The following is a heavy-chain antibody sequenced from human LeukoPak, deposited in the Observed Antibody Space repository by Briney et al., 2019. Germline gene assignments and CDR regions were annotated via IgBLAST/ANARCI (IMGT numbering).Heavy chain of an antibody. Sequence: GGSLRLSCAASGFTFRSFSMTWVRQAPGKGLEWVAAISSTSNHRYHADSVKGRFSISRDNDKNSLFLEMNSLRAEDTALYYWATRVTADSYEFLDIWGKGTMLTVSS. CDR2: ISSTSNHR. D-gene: IGHD4-23*01. V-gene: IGHV3-21*06. J-gene: IGHJ3*02. CDR1: GFTFRSFS. CDR3: ATRVTADSYEFLDI.